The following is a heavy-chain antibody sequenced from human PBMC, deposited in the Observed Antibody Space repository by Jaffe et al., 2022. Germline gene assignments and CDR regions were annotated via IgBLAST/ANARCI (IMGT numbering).Heavy chain of an antibody. CDR3: ARDPPSDDYAEYFRH. CDR2: INTANEKA. D-gene: IGHD4-17*01. J-gene: IGHJ1*01. V-gene: IGHV1-18*01. Sequence: QVQLVQSGGEVKEPGAAVKVSCKTSGYIFDRYGICWVRQAPGQGLEWMGWINTANEKAVYAQKYQGRLTLTTDTSTSTAYMELRSLTSDDSAEYFCARDPPSDDYAEYFRHWGQGTRVTVSS. CDR1: GYIFDRYG.